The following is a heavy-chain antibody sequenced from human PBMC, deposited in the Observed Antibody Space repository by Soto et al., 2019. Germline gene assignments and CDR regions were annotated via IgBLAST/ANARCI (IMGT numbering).Heavy chain of an antibody. CDR1: GYTFTSYY. CDR3: ARDRAPFTDWNYSSGPRFDY. Sequence: ASVKVSCKASGYTFTSYYMHWVRQAPGQGLEWMGIINPSGGSTSYAQKFQGRVTMTRDTSTSTVYMELSSLRSEDTAVYYCARDRAPFTDWNYSSGPRFDYWGQGTLVTVSS. CDR2: INPSGGST. D-gene: IGHD1-7*01. J-gene: IGHJ4*02. V-gene: IGHV1-46*01.